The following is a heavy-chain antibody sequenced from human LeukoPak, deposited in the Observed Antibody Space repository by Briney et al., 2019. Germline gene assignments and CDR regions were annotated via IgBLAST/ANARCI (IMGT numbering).Heavy chain of an antibody. CDR3: ARVWYGDYEYYFDY. CDR2: IYYSGST. CDR1: GGSISSGSYY. D-gene: IGHD4-17*01. J-gene: IGHJ4*02. V-gene: IGHV4-61*10. Sequence: SETLSLTCTVSGGSISSGSYYWSWIRQPAGKGLEWIGRIYYSGSTYYNPSLKSRVTISVDTSKNQFSLKLSSVTAADTAVYYCARVWYGDYEYYFDYWGQGTLVTVSS.